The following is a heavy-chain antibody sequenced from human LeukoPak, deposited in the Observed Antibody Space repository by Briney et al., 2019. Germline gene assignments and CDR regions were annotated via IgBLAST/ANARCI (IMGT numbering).Heavy chain of an antibody. CDR1: GGSFSGYY. V-gene: IGHV4-34*01. D-gene: IGHD4-23*01. CDR3: ARGWPTVVTQRYFDY. J-gene: IGHJ4*02. Sequence: SETLSLTCAVYGGSFSGYYWSWIRQPPGKGLEWIGEINHSGSTNYNPSLKSRVTISVDTSKNQFSLKLSSATAADTAVYYCARGWPTVVTQRYFDYWGQGTLVTVSS. CDR2: INHSGST.